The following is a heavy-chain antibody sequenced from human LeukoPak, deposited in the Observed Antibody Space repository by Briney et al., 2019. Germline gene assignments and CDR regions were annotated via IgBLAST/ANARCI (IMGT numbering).Heavy chain of an antibody. J-gene: IGHJ6*03. V-gene: IGHV4-59*01. CDR2: IYYSGST. D-gene: IGHD5-18*01. Sequence: SETLSLTCTVSGASISSYYWSWIRQPPGKGLEWIGYIYYSGSTNYNTSLKSRVTISVDASKNQFSLKLSSVTAADTAVYYCARTTEGGYTYDYFYYYYMDVSGKGTTVTISS. CDR1: GASISSYY. CDR3: ARTTEGGYTYDYFYYYYMDV.